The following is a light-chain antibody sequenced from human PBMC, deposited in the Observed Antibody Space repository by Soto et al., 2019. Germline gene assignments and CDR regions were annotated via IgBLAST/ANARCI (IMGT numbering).Light chain of an antibody. J-gene: IGLJ2*01. CDR1: SSDVGGYDY. CDR2: DVT. CDR3: ASYGGYYVV. Sequence: QSALTQPPSASGSPGQSVAISYTGTSSDVGGYDYVSWFQQNPGKAPKLMIYDVTKRPSGVPDRFSGSKSGNTASLTVSGLQAEDEAYYYCASYGGYYVVFGGGTKLTVL. V-gene: IGLV2-8*01.